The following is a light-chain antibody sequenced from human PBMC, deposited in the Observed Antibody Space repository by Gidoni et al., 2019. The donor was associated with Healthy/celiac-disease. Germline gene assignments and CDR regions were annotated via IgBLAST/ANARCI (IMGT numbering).Light chain of an antibody. Sequence: DIQMTKSPSTLSASIGDRVTITCRASQRISSWLAWYQQKPGKAPKLLIYDASSLESGVPSRFSGSGSGTEFTLTISSLQPDDFATYYCQQYNSYPYTFGRGTKLEIK. CDR1: QRISSW. CDR3: QQYNSYPYT. J-gene: IGKJ2*01. V-gene: IGKV1-5*03. CDR2: DAS.